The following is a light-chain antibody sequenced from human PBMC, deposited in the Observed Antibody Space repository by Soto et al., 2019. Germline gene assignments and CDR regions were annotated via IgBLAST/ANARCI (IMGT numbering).Light chain of an antibody. V-gene: IGKV1-5*01. CDR1: QSISSW. Sequence: DIQMTQSPSTLPASVGDRVTITCRASQSISSWLAWYQQKPGKAPKVLIYDASTLESGVPSRFSGGGSGTEFTLTITSLQPDDFDTYYCQEYTTYSRTFGQGTKGDIK. CDR2: DAS. CDR3: QEYTTYSRT. J-gene: IGKJ1*01.